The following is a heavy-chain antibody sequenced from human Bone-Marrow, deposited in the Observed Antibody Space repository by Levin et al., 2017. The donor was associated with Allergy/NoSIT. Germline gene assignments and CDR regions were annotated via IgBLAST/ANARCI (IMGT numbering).Heavy chain of an antibody. V-gene: IGHV3-74*01. CDR1: GFTFSSYW. CDR2: IPSDGSSA. Sequence: LASETLSLTCAVSGFTFSSYWMHWVRQVPEKGLVWVSHIPSDGSSAGYADSVKGRFTISRDNAKNTLYLQMDSLRAEDTAVYYCARDSPGVGIDYWGQGTLVTVSS. CDR3: ARDSPGVGIDY. J-gene: IGHJ4*02. D-gene: IGHD3-3*01.